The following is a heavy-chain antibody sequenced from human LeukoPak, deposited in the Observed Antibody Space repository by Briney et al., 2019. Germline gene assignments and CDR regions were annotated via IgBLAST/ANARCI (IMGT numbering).Heavy chain of an antibody. J-gene: IGHJ4*02. D-gene: IGHD3-10*01. V-gene: IGHV3-9*01. Sequence: GGSLRLSCVASGFTFENHAMHWVRLSPGKGLEWVSCISWSSTTITYVDSVKGRFTISRDNAKNSLYLQMNSLRPEDTALYYCTRDASGFGECPDHWGQGTLVTVSS. CDR1: GFTFENHA. CDR2: ISWSSTTI. CDR3: TRDASGFGECPDH.